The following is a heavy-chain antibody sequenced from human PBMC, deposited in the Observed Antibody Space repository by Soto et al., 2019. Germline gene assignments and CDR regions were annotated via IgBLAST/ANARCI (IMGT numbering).Heavy chain of an antibody. CDR1: GVSISSSGYS. Sequence: QLQLQGSGSRLVKPSQTLSLSCTVSGVSISSSGYSWSWIRQSPVKDLERIGYIYHSVNAFYNPSLKSRVTMSRDRSKNQFSLNLTSVTAADTAVYLWAISSQSLSFYALAVWGPGTTVVVSS. D-gene: IGHD2-2*01. J-gene: IGHJ6*02. CDR3: AISSQSLSFYALAV. V-gene: IGHV4-30-2*06. CDR2: IYHSVNA.